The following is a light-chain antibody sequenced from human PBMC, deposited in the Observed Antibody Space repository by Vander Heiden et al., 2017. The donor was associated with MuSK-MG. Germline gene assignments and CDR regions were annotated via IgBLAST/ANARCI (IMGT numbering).Light chain of an antibody. V-gene: IGLV1-40*01. CDR2: GNS. CDR1: SSNIGAGYD. J-gene: IGLJ2*01. Sequence: QSVLTQPPSVSGAPGQRVTSSCTGSSSNIGAGYDVPWYQQLPGTAPKLLIYGNSNRPSGVPDRFSGSKSGTSASLAITGLQAEDEADYYCQSYDSSLSGVVFGGGTKLTVL. CDR3: QSYDSSLSGVV.